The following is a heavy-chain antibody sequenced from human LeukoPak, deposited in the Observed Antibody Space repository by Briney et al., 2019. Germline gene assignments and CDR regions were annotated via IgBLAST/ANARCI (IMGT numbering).Heavy chain of an antibody. Sequence: SQTLSLTCTVSGGSISSGGYYWSWIRQHPGKGLEWIGEINHSGSTNYNPSLKSRVTISVDTSKNQFSLKLSSVTAADTAVYYCARGRNYDYVWGSYRYAAFDYWGQGTLVTVSS. CDR2: INHSGST. CDR3: ARGRNYDYVWGSYRYAAFDY. CDR1: GGSISSGGYY. J-gene: IGHJ4*02. V-gene: IGHV4-31*03. D-gene: IGHD3-16*02.